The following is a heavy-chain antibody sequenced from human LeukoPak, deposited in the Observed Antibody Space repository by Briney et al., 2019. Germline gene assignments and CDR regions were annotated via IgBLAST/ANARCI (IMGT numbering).Heavy chain of an antibody. CDR3: ARAQAVNYYYGMDV. V-gene: IGHV3-33*01. CDR1: GFTFSSYG. J-gene: IGHJ6*04. Sequence: GGSLRLSCAASGFTFSSYGMHWVRQAPGKGLGGGPVLGNDGSNKYYADSVKGRFTISRDDSKNALYLQMNSLRAEDTAVYYCARAQAVNYYYGMDVWGKGTTVTVSS. CDR2: LGNDGSNK. D-gene: IGHD6-19*01.